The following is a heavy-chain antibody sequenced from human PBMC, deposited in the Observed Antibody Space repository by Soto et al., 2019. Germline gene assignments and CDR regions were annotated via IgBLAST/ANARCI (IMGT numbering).Heavy chain of an antibody. Sequence: SETLSLTCTVPGGSISSGGYYWSWIRHGPVKGLQCGGYIYYSGSTYYNPSLKSRVTISVDTSKNQFSLKLSSVTAADTAVYYCARGTPGENLYDFWSGYPPDDDFDIWGQGTMLTVSS. CDR1: GGSISSGGYY. CDR3: ARGTPGENLYDFWSGYPPDDDFDI. V-gene: IGHV4-31*03. D-gene: IGHD3-3*01. J-gene: IGHJ3*02. CDR2: IYYSGST.